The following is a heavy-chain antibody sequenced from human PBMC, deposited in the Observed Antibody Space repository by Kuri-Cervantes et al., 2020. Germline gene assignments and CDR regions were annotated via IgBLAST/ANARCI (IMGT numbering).Heavy chain of an antibody. V-gene: IGHV3-21*04. D-gene: IGHD2-2*01. Sequence: GESLKISCAASGFTFSSYSMNWVRQAPGKGLEWVSSISSSSSYIYYADSVKGRFTISRDNAKNSLYLQMNSLRDDDTAVYYCARDRCSSTSCYYYYYGMDVWGQGTTVTVSS. J-gene: IGHJ6*02. CDR1: GFTFSSYS. CDR2: ISSSSSYI. CDR3: ARDRCSSTSCYYYYYGMDV.